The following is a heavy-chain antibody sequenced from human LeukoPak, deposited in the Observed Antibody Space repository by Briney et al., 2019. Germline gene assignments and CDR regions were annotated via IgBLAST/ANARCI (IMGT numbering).Heavy chain of an antibody. CDR1: GGSISSYY. Sequence: SETLSLTCTVSGGSISSYYWSWIRQPAGKGLEWIGRIYTSGSTNYNPSLTSRVTMSVDTSKNQFSLKLSSVTAADTAVYYCARIMGPSGYSYGFIWFDPWGQGTLVTVSS. J-gene: IGHJ5*02. CDR2: IYTSGST. D-gene: IGHD5-18*01. V-gene: IGHV4-4*07. CDR3: ARIMGPSGYSYGFIWFDP.